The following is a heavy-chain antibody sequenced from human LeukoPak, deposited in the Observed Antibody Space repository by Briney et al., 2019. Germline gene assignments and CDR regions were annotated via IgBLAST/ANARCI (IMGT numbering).Heavy chain of an antibody. Sequence: GGSLRLSCAASGFTFSSYGMHWVRQAPGKGLEWVAVISYDGSNKYYADSVKGRFTISRDNSKNTLYLQMNSLRAEDTAVYYCARGDPQSNWFDPWGQGTLVTVSS. J-gene: IGHJ5*02. CDR2: ISYDGSNK. CDR3: ARGDPQSNWFDP. V-gene: IGHV3-30*03. CDR1: GFTFSSYG.